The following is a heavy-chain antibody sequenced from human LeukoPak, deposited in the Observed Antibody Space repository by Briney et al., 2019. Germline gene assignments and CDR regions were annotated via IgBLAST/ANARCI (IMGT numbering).Heavy chain of an antibody. CDR2: IYYSGST. CDR1: GGSISSSSYY. Sequence: PSETLSLTCTVSGGSISSSSYYWGWIRQPPGKGLEWIGSIYYSGSTYYNPSLKSRVTISVDTSKNQFSLKLSSVTAADTAVYYCARQGYYGSGYDYWGQGTLVTVSS. D-gene: IGHD3-10*01. J-gene: IGHJ4*02. CDR3: ARQGYYGSGYDY. V-gene: IGHV4-39*01.